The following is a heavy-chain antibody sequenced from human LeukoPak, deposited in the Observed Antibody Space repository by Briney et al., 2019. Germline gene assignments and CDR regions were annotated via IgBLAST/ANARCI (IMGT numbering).Heavy chain of an antibody. V-gene: IGHV4-34*01. J-gene: IGHJ3*02. CDR3: ARGSPLAQGDI. Sequence: SETLSLTCAVYGGPFSGYYWSWIRQPPGKGLEWIGEINHSGSTNYNPSLKSRVTISVDTSKNQFSLKLSSVTAADTAVYYCARGSPLAQGDIWGQGTMVTVSS. CDR2: INHSGST. CDR1: GGPFSGYY.